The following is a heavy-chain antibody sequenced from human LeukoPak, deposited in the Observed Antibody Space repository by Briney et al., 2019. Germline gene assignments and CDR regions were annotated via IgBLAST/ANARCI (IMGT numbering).Heavy chain of an antibody. V-gene: IGHV3-23*01. D-gene: IGHD2-21*02. Sequence: GGSLRLSCAASGFTFSSYAMNWVRQAPGKGLEWVSTISDSGGSTYYVDSVKSRFTISRDNSKNTLYLQMNSLRAEDTAVYYCAREGDYCGGDCYDYWGQGTLVTVSS. CDR3: AREGDYCGGDCYDY. CDR1: GFTFSSYA. J-gene: IGHJ4*02. CDR2: ISDSGGST.